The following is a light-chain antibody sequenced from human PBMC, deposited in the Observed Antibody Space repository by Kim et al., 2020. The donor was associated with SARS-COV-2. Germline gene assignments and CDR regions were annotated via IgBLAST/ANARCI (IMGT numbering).Light chain of an antibody. J-gene: IGLJ2*01. V-gene: IGLV3-1*01. CDR1: NLQFKY. CDR3: QVWDNSLGV. Sequence: SYELTQPPSVSVSPGETATISCTGDNLQFKYVCWYQRTAVHSPVLVLYRDNKRPSGIPERFSGSNSGNTATLTISGTQAMDEADYYCQVWDNSLGVFGAGTQLTVL. CDR2: RDN.